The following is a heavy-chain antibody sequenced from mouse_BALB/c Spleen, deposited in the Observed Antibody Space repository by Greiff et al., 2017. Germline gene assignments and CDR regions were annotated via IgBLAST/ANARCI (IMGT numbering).Heavy chain of an antibody. CDR3: ARREYGNAMDY. CDR2: ISYSGST. Sequence: EVKVEESGPGLVKPSQSLSLTCTVTGYSITSDYAWNWIRQFPGNKLEWMGYISYSGSTSYNPSLKSRISITRDTSKNQFFLQLNSVTTEDTATYYCARREYGNAMDYWGQGTSVTVSS. V-gene: IGHV3-2*02. D-gene: IGHD2-10*02. CDR1: GYSITSDYA. J-gene: IGHJ4*01.